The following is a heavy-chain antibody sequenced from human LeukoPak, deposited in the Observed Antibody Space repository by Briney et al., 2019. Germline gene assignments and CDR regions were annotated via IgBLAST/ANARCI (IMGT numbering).Heavy chain of an antibody. CDR2: INHSGST. D-gene: IGHD3-22*01. V-gene: IGHV4-34*01. CDR3: ARESDYYYDSSGYQGAFDI. CDR1: GGSFSGYY. Sequence: SETLSLTCAVYGGSFSGYYWSWIRQPPGKGLEWIGEINHSGSTNYNPSLKGRVTISLDTSKNQLSLKLSSVTAADTAVYYCARESDYYYDSSGYQGAFDIWGQGTMVTVSS. J-gene: IGHJ3*02.